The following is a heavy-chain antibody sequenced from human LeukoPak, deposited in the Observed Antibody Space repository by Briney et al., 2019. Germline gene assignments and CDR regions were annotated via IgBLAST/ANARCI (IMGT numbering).Heavy chain of an antibody. J-gene: IGHJ6*02. Sequence: PGGSLRLSCAASGFSISAYWMSWVRQAPGKGLEGVANINQDGSDKYSVDSVKGRFTISRDNAKSSLYLEMNGLRADDTAVYYCARDLVVVGSSFSYGMDVWGQGTTVTVSS. D-gene: IGHD2-15*01. V-gene: IGHV3-7*01. CDR3: ARDLVVVGSSFSYGMDV. CDR1: GFSISAYW. CDR2: INQDGSDK.